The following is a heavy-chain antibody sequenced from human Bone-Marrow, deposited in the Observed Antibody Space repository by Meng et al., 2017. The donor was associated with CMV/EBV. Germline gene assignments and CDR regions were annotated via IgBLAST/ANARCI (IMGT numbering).Heavy chain of an antibody. V-gene: IGHV4-61*01. J-gene: IGHJ3*02. CDR3: ARVRRVAERWLQPDAFDI. Sequence: GSLRLSCTVSGGSVSSGSYYWSWIRQPPGKGLEWIGYIYYSGSTNYNPSLKSRVTISVDTSKDQFSLKLSSVTAADTAVYYCARVRRVAERWLQPDAFDIWGQGTMVTASS. CDR1: GGSVSSGSYY. CDR2: IYYSGST. D-gene: IGHD5-24*01.